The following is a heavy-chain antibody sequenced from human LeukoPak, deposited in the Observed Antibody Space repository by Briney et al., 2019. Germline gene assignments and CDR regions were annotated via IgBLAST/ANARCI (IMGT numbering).Heavy chain of an antibody. CDR3: ARHLSGITGYTYGRGIDY. Sequence: GGSLRLSCAASGFTFSNYWMTWVRQAPGKGLEWVANIKQDGTEKYYVDSVKGRFTISRDNAKKSLYLQMNSLGAEDTAVYYCARHLSGITGYTYGRGIDYWGQGTLLTVSS. V-gene: IGHV3-7*01. D-gene: IGHD5-18*01. J-gene: IGHJ4*02. CDR2: IKQDGTEK. CDR1: GFTFSNYW.